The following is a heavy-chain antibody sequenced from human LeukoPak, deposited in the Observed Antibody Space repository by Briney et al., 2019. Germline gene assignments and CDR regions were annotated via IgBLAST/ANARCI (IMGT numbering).Heavy chain of an antibody. D-gene: IGHD5-12*01. CDR3: ARDGYSGSDAL. CDR1: GGSISTYY. Sequence: ETSETLSLTCTVSGGSISTYYWSWIRQPPGKGLEWIGYIYHSGSTNYNPSLKSRVTISVDTSQNQFYLKLSSVTAADTAVYYCARDGYSGSDALWGQGTLVTVSS. J-gene: IGHJ4*02. V-gene: IGHV4-59*01. CDR2: IYHSGST.